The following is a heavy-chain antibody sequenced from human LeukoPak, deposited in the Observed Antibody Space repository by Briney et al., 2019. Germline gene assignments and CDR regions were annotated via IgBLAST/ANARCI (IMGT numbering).Heavy chain of an antibody. CDR3: TRVGSSGSVDY. J-gene: IGHJ4*02. V-gene: IGHV3-11*06. D-gene: IGHD1-1*01. CDR2: ISSRTSDT. CDR1: GGSFSGYY. Sequence: GTLSLTCAVYGGSFSGYYWSWIRQAPGKGLEWVSYISSRTSDTNYVDSVKGRFTISRDNAKNSLYLHMNSLRAEDTAVYYCTRVGSSGSVDYWGQGTLVTVSS.